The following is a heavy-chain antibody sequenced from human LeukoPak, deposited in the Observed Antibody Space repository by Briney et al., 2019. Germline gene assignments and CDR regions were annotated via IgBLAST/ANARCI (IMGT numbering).Heavy chain of an antibody. CDR1: GGSFSGYY. V-gene: IGHV4-34*01. D-gene: IGHD2/OR15-2a*01. CDR3: ARGFSMLSYFNY. CDR2: INHSGST. J-gene: IGHJ4*02. Sequence: SETLSLTCAVYGGSFSGYYWSWIRQPPGKGLEWIGEINHSGSTNYNPSLKSRVTISVDTSKSQFSLKLSSVTAADTAVYYCARGFSMLSYFNYWGQGTLVTVSS.